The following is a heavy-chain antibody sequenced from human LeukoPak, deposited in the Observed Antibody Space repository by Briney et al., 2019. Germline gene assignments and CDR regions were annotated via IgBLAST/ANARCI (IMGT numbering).Heavy chain of an antibody. CDR2: VKYDGSEK. CDR3: ARAPREWLLGYYFDY. J-gene: IGHJ4*02. Sequence: GGSLRLSCAASGFTFSSYAMSWVRQAPGKGLEWVANVKYDGSEKYYVDSVNGRFTISRDNAKNSLYLQMNRLRAEDTAVYYCARAPREWLLGYYFDYWGQGTLVTVSS. CDR1: GFTFSSYA. D-gene: IGHD3-3*01. V-gene: IGHV3-7*01.